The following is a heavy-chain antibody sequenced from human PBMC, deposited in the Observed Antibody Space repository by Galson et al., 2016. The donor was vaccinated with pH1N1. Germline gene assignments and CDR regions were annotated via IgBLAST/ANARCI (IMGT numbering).Heavy chain of an antibody. D-gene: IGHD3-22*01. J-gene: IGHJ4*02. CDR1: GFTFTSYW. CDR2: IKQDGSEI. V-gene: IGHV3-7*01. Sequence: AASGFTFTSYWMSWVRQAPGKGLEWVANIKQDGSEIHYMGSVKGRFTISRDNAKSSVYLQMNSLRAEDTAVYYCTRKIGADWGQGTLVTVSS. CDR3: TRKIGAD.